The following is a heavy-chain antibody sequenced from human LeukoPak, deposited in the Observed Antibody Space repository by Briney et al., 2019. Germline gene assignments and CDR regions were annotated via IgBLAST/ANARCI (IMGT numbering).Heavy chain of an antibody. Sequence: SGGSLRLSCATSGFTFSNYGMHWVRQAPGKGLEWVAFIRFDGSTKYYADSVKGRFTISRDNSKNTFYLQMNSLRAEDTAVYYCAKVGTVPKAFDIWGQGTMVTVSS. CDR1: GFTFSNYG. V-gene: IGHV3-30*02. D-gene: IGHD1-1*01. CDR2: IRFDGSTK. CDR3: AKVGTVPKAFDI. J-gene: IGHJ3*02.